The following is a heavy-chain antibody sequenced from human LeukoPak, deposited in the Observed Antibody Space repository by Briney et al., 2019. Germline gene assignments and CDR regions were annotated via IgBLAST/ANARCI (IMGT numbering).Heavy chain of an antibody. J-gene: IGHJ6*03. CDR2: INPNSGGT. CDR3: ARAGHYYYYYYMDV. CDR1: GYTFTGYY. V-gene: IGHV1-2*02. Sequence: ASVKVSCKASGYTFTGYYMHWVRQAPGQGLEWMGWINPNSGGTSYAQKFQGRVTMTRDTSISTAYMELSRLRSDDTAVYYCARAGHYYYYYYMDVWGKGTTVTVSS.